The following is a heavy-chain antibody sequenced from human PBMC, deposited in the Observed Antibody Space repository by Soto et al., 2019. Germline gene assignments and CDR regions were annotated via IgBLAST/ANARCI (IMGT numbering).Heavy chain of an antibody. CDR1: GGSISSYY. CDR3: ARADVAGTDYYYYYGMDV. V-gene: IGHV4-4*07. D-gene: IGHD6-19*01. J-gene: IGHJ6*02. CDR2: IYTSGST. Sequence: SETLYLTCTDSGGSISSYYWSWIRQPAGKGLEWIGRIYTSGSTNYNPSLKSRVTMSVDTSKNQFSLKLSSVTAADTAVYYCARADVAGTDYYYYYGMDVWGQGTTVTVS.